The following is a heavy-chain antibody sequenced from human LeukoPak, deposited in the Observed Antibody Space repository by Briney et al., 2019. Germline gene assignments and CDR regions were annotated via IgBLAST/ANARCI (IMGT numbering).Heavy chain of an antibody. CDR2: INPNSGGT. V-gene: IGHV1-2*02. Sequence: ASVKVSCKASGYTFTGYYMHWVRQAPGQGLEWMGWINPNSGGTNYAQKFQGRVTMTRDTSISTAYMELSRLRSDDTAVYYCARAPNYDFWSGIRAHYYYYYMDVWGKGTTVTVSS. CDR1: GYTFTGYY. CDR3: ARAPNYDFWSGIRAHYYYYYMDV. J-gene: IGHJ6*03. D-gene: IGHD3-3*01.